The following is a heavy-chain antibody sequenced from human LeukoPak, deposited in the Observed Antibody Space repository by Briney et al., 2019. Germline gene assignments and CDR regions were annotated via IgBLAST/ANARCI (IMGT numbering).Heavy chain of an antibody. Sequence: SETLSLTCAVYGGSFNGYYWSWIRQPPGKGLEWIGEINHSGSTNYNPSLKSRVTISVDTSKNQFSLKLSSVTAADTAVYYCARGRYSSGWYRRGWPVDYWGQGTLVTVSS. V-gene: IGHV4-34*01. J-gene: IGHJ4*02. CDR1: GGSFNGYY. CDR2: INHSGST. D-gene: IGHD6-19*01. CDR3: ARGRYSSGWYRRGWPVDY.